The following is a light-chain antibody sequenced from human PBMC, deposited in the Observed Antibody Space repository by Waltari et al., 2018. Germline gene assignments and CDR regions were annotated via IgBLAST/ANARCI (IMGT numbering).Light chain of an antibody. Sequence: DIQITQSPSSLSASVEDRVTISCRASHSISRYLNWHQQKTGKDPKILIYAASSLQSGVTSRFSGSGSGTDFTITISSLQPEDFETYYCQHSYSTPRTFGQGTKVEIK. J-gene: IGKJ1*01. V-gene: IGKV1-39*01. CDR2: AAS. CDR3: QHSYSTPRT. CDR1: HSISRY.